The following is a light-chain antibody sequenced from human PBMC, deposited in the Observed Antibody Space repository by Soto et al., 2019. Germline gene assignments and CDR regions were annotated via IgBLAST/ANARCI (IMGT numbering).Light chain of an antibody. V-gene: IGKV1-39*01. CDR3: QQSCTTPRWT. CDR1: QSIGRY. J-gene: IGKJ1*01. CDR2: AAS. Sequence: DIQMTQSPSSLSASVGDRVTITCRASQSIGRYLNWYQQKPGKAPKLLIYAASSLQSGVPSRFRGGGSGTDFTLSISSRQSEDCATSYCQQSCTTPRWTFGQGTKVEIK.